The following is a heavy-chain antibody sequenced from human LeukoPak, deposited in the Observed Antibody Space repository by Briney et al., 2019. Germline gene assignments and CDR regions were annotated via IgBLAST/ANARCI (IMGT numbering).Heavy chain of an antibody. CDR2: IYYSENT. CDR1: GGSISSGAYS. D-gene: IGHD3/OR15-3a*01. Sequence: PSQTLSLTCAVSGGSISSGAYSWNWIRQPPGKGLEWIGYIYYSENTYYNPSLKSRVTISVDTSKNQFSLKLSSVTAADTAVYYCAGLERSDAFDIWGQGTMVTVSS. J-gene: IGHJ3*02. V-gene: IGHV4-30-4*07. CDR3: AGLERSDAFDI.